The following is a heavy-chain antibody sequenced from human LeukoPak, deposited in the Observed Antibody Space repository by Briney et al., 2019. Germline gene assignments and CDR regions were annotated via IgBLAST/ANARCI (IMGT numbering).Heavy chain of an antibody. V-gene: IGHV4-61*02. CDR1: GGSISSGRYY. J-gene: IGHJ4*02. CDR3: ASGPGWYPFDY. CDR2: IYTSGST. D-gene: IGHD6-19*01. Sequence: SQTLSLTCTVSGGSISSGRYYWSWIRQPAGKGLEWIGRIYTSGSTNYNPSLKSRVTISVDTSKNQFSLKLSSVTAADTAVYYCASGPGWYPFDYWGQGTLVTVSS.